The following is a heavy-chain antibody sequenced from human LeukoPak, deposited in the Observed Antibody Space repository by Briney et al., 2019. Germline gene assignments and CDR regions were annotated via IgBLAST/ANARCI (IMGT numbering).Heavy chain of an antibody. J-gene: IGHJ4*02. CDR2: ISAYNGNT. Sequence: ASVKVSCKASGYTFTSYGISWVRQAPGQGLEWMGWISAYNGNTNYAQKLQGRVTMTTDTSTRTAYMELRSLRSDDTVVYYCASGDEAGYSSGWYAYWGQGTLVTVSS. CDR1: GYTFTSYG. V-gene: IGHV1-18*01. CDR3: ASGDEAGYSSGWYAY. D-gene: IGHD6-19*01.